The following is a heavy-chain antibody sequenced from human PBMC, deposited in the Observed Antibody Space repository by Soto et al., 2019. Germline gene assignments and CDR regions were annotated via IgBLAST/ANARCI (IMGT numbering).Heavy chain of an antibody. CDR1: GFTFSSYG. CDR2: ISYDGSIK. V-gene: IGHV3-30*18. D-gene: IGHD3-10*01. CDR3: AKDRSGLYYYGSGIEV. Sequence: QVQLVESGGGVVQPGRSLRLSCAASGFTFSSYGMHWVRQAPGKGLEWVAVISYDGSIKYYADSVKGRFTISRDNSKNTLYLQMNSLRAEDTAVYYCAKDRSGLYYYGSGIEVWGKGTTVTVSS. J-gene: IGHJ6*04.